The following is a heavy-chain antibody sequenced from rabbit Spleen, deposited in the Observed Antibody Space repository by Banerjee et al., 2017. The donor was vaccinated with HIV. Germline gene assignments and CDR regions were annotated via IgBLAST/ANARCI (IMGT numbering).Heavy chain of an antibody. J-gene: IGHJ4*01. CDR3: ASGADYAYGGYDL. CDR2: IFAGSSGNT. D-gene: IGHD6-1*01. V-gene: IGHV1S45*01. Sequence: QEQLEESAGGLVQPGGSLKLSCKASGFTLSSYYMNWVRQAPGKGPEWIACIFAGSSGNTYYASWAKGRFTISKTSSTTVTLQMTSLTAADTATYFCASGADYAYGGYDLWGPGTLVTVS. CDR1: GFTLSSYYM.